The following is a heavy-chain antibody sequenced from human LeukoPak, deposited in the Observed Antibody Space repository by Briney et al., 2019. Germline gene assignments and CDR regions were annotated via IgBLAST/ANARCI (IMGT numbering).Heavy chain of an antibody. Sequence: GGSLRLSCVASEFTFSSYNMNWVRQAPGKGLEWLSSINPSSSYINYADSVKGRFTISRDNAKNSVYLQMSSLRAEDTAVYYCAKDERRTYDSSGYPDSWGQGTLVTVSS. CDR1: EFTFSSYN. CDR2: INPSSSYI. CDR3: AKDERRTYDSSGYPDS. D-gene: IGHD3-22*01. V-gene: IGHV3-21*01. J-gene: IGHJ4*02.